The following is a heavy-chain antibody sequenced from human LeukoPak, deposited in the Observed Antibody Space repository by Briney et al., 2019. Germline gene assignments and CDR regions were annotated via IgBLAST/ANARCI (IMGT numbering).Heavy chain of an antibody. D-gene: IGHD2-2*01. Sequence: SETLSLTCTVSGGSISSHYWSWIRQPPGKGLEWIGYIYYSGSTNYNPSLKSRVTISVDTSKNQFSLKLSSVTAADTAVYYCARGWRGQLLFNAGQGWFDPWGQGTLVTVSS. J-gene: IGHJ5*02. CDR1: GGSISSHY. V-gene: IGHV4-59*11. CDR3: ARGWRGQLLFNAGQGWFDP. CDR2: IYYSGST.